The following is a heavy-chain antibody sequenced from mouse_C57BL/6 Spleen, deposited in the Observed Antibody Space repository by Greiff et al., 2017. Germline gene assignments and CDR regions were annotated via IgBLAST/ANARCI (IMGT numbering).Heavy chain of an antibody. CDR2: IYPGSGST. D-gene: IGHD2-1*01. Sequence: QVQLQQPGAELVKPGASVKMSCKASGYTFTSYWITWVKQRPGQGLEWIGDIYPGSGSTNYNEKFKSKATLTVDTSSSTAYLQLSSLTSEDAAVYYCAREGNPGYYAMDYWGQGTSVTVAS. CDR1: GYTFTSYW. J-gene: IGHJ4*01. V-gene: IGHV1-55*01. CDR3: AREGNPGYYAMDY.